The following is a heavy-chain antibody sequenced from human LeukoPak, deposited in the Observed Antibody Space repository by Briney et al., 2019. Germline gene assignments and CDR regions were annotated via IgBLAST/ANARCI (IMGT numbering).Heavy chain of an antibody. V-gene: IGHV4-34*01. J-gene: IGHJ6*02. D-gene: IGHD6-19*01. CDR1: GGSFSGYY. CDR3: AREASIAVADV. Sequence: SETLSLTCAVYGGSFSGYYWSWIRQPPGKGLEWIGEINHSGSTNYNPSLKSRVTTSVDTSKNQFSLKLSSVTAADTAVYYCAREASIAVADVWGQGTTVTVSS. CDR2: INHSGST.